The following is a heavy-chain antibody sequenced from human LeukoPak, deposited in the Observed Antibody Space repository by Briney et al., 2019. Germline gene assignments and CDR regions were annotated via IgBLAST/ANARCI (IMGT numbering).Heavy chain of an antibody. D-gene: IGHD2/OR15-2a*01. V-gene: IGHV1-46*01. J-gene: IGHJ1*01. CDR3: ARVSGNFNEYFQF. Sequence: SVKVSCKAFGYTFTYYYIHWVRQAPGQGLEWLGMISPTSDTTSYLQKFQDRVTMTRDTSTSTVHMELSSLRPEDTAVYYCARVSGNFNEYFQFWGQGTLVTVSS. CDR1: GYTFTYYY. CDR2: ISPTSDTT.